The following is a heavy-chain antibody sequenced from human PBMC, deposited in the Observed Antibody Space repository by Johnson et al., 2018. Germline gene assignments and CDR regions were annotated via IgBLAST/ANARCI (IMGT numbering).Heavy chain of an antibody. V-gene: IGHV3-15*01. D-gene: IGHD5-12*01. CDR2: IYSKTNGGAV. CDR1: GFTFSSYT. CDR3: VTGYPNYMDV. Sequence: VQLVQSGGGLVKPGGSLRLSCAASGFTFSSYTMSWVRQAPGKGLEWVGRIYSKTNGGAVEYAAPVTGRFTTSKDASKNTVDLQRNSLKTEDTAVYYCVTGYPNYMDVWGQGTTVTVSS. J-gene: IGHJ6*03.